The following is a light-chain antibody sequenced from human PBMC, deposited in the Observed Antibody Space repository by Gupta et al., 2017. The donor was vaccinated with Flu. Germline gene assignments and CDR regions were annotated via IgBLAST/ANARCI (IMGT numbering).Light chain of an antibody. V-gene: IGKV1-39*01. Sequence: DIQMTRSPSSRSACVGDRAIISCRASQTVSSYVNWYQKKPGRAPKLLIYGATTLESGVPSNFSATISGTHFTLTISSLQPEDFATYYCQQTFSDPRTFGQGTKVEI. J-gene: IGKJ1*01. CDR2: GAT. CDR1: QTVSSY. CDR3: QQTFSDPRT.